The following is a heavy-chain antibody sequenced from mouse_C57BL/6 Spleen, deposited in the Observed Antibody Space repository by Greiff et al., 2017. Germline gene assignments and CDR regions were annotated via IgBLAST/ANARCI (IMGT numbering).Heavy chain of an antibody. V-gene: IGHV1-7*01. CDR2: INPSSGYT. CDR1: GYTFTSYW. J-gene: IGHJ2*01. Sequence: QVQLQQSGADLAKPGASVKLSCTASGYTFTSYWMHWVKQRPGQGLEWIGYINPSSGYTKYNQKFKDKATLTADKSSSTAYMQLSSLTYEDSAGDYCARGGISYYFDYWGQGTTRTVSS. CDR3: ARGGISYYFDY.